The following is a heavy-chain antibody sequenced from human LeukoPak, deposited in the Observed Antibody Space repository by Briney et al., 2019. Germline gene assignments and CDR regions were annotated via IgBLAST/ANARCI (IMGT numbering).Heavy chain of an antibody. CDR1: GFTFSSYG. V-gene: IGHV3-23*01. CDR2: IGGSGVST. Sequence: GGSLRLSCAASGFTFSSYGMHWVRQAPGKGLEWVSAIGGSGVSTYYADSVKGRFTISRDNSKNTLYLQMNSLRAEDTAVYYCAKDLLSGSYSVFDYWGQGTLVTVSS. CDR3: AKDLLSGSYSVFDY. J-gene: IGHJ4*02. D-gene: IGHD1-26*01.